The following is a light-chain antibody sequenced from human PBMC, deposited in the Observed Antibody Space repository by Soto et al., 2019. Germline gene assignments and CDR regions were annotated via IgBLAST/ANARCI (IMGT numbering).Light chain of an antibody. J-gene: IGLJ3*02. Sequence: SYELTQPPSVSVAPGQTARITCGGNNIGSKSVHWYQQKPGQAPVLVVYDDSDRPSGIPERFSGSNSGNTATLTISRVEAGDEADYYCQVWDSRRDHSWVFGGGTKLTVL. CDR2: DDS. CDR3: QVWDSRRDHSWV. V-gene: IGLV3-21*02. CDR1: NIGSKS.